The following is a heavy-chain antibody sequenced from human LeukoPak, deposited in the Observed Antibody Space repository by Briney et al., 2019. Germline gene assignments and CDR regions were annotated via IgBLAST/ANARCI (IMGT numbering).Heavy chain of an antibody. V-gene: IGHV3-53*01. Sequence: PGGSLRLSCAASGFTVSSNFLSWVRQPPGKGLEWVSDIYSGGSTYYPDSVQGRFTIPRHNYKKKLYLQMNSLRDEDTAVYYCTRGGGGSFPHYWGQGTLVTVSS. J-gene: IGHJ4*02. CDR2: IYSGGST. CDR3: TRGGGGSFPHY. CDR1: GFTVSSNF. D-gene: IGHD2-21*01.